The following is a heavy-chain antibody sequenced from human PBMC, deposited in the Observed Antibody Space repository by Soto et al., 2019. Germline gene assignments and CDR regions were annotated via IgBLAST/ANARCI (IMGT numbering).Heavy chain of an antibody. D-gene: IGHD3-3*01. CDR3: ARRVVSWSGYQELNWLDP. Sequence: PSDTLSLTCTVSGGSISSYYWSWIRQPPGKGLGWIGYIYYSGSTNYNPSLKSRVTISVDTSKNQFSLKLSSVTAADTAVYYCARRVVSWSGYQELNWLDPWGQGTLVTVSS. V-gene: IGHV4-59*01. CDR1: GGSISSYY. J-gene: IGHJ5*02. CDR2: IYYSGST.